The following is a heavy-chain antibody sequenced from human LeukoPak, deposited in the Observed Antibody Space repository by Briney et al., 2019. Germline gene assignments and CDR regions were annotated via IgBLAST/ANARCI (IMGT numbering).Heavy chain of an antibody. D-gene: IGHD6-13*01. CDR1: GYTFISYG. CDR3: ARDHIAAAGKSSDY. CDR2: ISPYNGNT. Sequence: ASVKVSCKASGYTFISYGITWVRQAPGQGLEWMGWISPYNGNTNYAQKLQGRVTMTTDTSTSTAYMELRSLRSDDTAVYYCARDHIAAAGKSSDYWGQGTLVTVSS. V-gene: IGHV1-18*01. J-gene: IGHJ4*02.